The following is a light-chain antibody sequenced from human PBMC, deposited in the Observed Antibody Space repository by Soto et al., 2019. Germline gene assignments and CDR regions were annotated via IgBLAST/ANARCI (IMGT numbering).Light chain of an antibody. J-gene: IGLJ1*01. V-gene: IGLV1-40*01. CDR1: SSNIGARYD. CDR2: GDN. CDR3: QSYDSSLNRV. Sequence: QSVLTQPPSVSGAPGQRITISCTGSSSNIGARYDVHWYRQLPGTDPKLLLYGDNNRPSGVPDRFSGSRSGASASLAITGLQADDEADYFCQSYDSSLNRVFGTGTKLTVL.